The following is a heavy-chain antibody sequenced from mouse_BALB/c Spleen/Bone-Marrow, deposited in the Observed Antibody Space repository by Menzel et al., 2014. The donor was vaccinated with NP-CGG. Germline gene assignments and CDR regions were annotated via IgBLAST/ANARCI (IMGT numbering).Heavy chain of an antibody. CDR2: INPYNGGT. D-gene: IGHD5-1*01. CDR3: ASWSTTGAMDC. V-gene: IGHV1-18*01. J-gene: IGHJ4*01. CDR1: GYSFTAYT. Sequence: VHVKQSGPELVKPGASMRKSCRASGYSFTAYTMNWVKQSHGKNLEWIGLINPYNGGTSYNQKFKGKATFTVDMSSITAYMELLSLTSEDSAVYYGASWSTTGAMDCWGQGTSGTGSS.